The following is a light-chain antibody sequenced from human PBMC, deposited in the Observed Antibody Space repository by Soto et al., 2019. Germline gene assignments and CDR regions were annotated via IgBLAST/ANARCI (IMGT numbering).Light chain of an antibody. CDR2: DNN. Sequence: QSVLTQPHSVSAAPGQRVTISCSGSSSNIGNNNVSWYQQLPGTAPKLLIYDNNKRPSGIPDRFSGSTSGTSATLAIAVLQTGDEADYYCDSWDNSLSVVLFGGGTKLTVL. V-gene: IGLV1-51*01. J-gene: IGLJ2*01. CDR1: SSNIGNNN. CDR3: DSWDNSLSVVL.